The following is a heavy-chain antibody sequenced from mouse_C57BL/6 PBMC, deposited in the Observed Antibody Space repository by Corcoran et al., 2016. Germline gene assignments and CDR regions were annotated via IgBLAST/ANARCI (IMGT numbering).Heavy chain of an antibody. Sequence: EVQLQQSGPELVKPGASVKISCKASGYTFTDYYMNWVQQSHGKSLEWIGDINPNNGGTSYNQKFKGKATLTVDKSSSTAYMELRSLTSEDSAVYYCASVFDYWGQGTTLTVSS. V-gene: IGHV1-26*01. J-gene: IGHJ2*01. CDR3: ASVFDY. CDR2: INPNNGGT. CDR1: GYTFTDYY.